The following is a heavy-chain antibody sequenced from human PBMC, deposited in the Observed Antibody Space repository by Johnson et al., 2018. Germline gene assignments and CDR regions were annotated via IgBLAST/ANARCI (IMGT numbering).Heavy chain of an antibody. CDR2: IGTAGDT. J-gene: IGHJ6*02. Sequence: VQLVQSGGGLVQPGRSLRLSCAASGFTFDDYAMHWVRQAPGKGLEWVSGIGTAGDTYYPGSVKGRFTISRENAKNSLYLQMNSLRAGDTAVYYCARVSDEDYYHGMDVWGQGTTVTVSS. V-gene: IGHV3-13*01. CDR3: ARVSDEDYYHGMDV. CDR1: GFTFDDYA.